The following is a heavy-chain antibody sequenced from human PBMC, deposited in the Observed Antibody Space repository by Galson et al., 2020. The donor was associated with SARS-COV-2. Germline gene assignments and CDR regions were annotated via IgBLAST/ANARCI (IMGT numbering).Heavy chain of an antibody. J-gene: IGHJ5*02. V-gene: IGHV4-31*03. CDR1: GGSISSGGYY. CDR3: ARIISVGIFGVVNWFNP. D-gene: IGHD3-3*01. CDR2: IHYSGRT. Sequence: SETLSLTCTVSGGSISSGGYYWSWIRQHPGKGLEWIGYIHYSGRTYYNPSLKSRVTISVDTSKNQFSLKLSSVTAADTAVYYCARIISVGIFGVVNWFNPWGQGTLVTVSS.